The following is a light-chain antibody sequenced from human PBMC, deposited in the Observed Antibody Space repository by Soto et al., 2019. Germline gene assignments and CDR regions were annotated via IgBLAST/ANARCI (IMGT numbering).Light chain of an antibody. Sequence: EIVLTQSPATLSLSPGERVTLSCRASQSVSNSLAWYQQKPGQPPRLLIYDVSNRATGIPARFSGSGSGTDFTLTITSLEPEDFAVYFCHQSYNWPRVTCGQGTRLEIK. CDR3: HQSYNWPRVT. J-gene: IGKJ5*01. V-gene: IGKV3-11*01. CDR1: QSVSNS. CDR2: DVS.